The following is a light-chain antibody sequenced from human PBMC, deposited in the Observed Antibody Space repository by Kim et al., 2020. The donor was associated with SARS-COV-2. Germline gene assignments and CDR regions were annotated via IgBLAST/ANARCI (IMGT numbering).Light chain of an antibody. J-gene: IGLJ3*02. CDR1: SGHSRNA. V-gene: IGLV4-69*01. CDR2: LNSDGSH. Sequence: QLVLTQSPSASASLGASVKLTCTLSSGHSRNAIAWHQQQPERGPRYLMKLNSDGSHTKGDGIPDRFSGSSSGAEHYLTISSLQSEDEADYYCQTWDTGIHVFGGGTQLTVL. CDR3: QTWDTGIHV.